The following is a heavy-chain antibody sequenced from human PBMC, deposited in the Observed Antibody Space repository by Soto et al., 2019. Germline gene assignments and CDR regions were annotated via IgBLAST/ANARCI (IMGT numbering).Heavy chain of an antibody. CDR2: ISASGGST. CDR3: AKRLTLYGPIYY. V-gene: IGHV3-23*01. Sequence: QPGGSLRLSCAASGFTFSSYAMNWVRQAPGKGLEWVSGISASGGSTYYADSVKGRFTISRDNSKNTLYLQMNSLRAEDTAVYYCAKRLTLYGPIYYWGQGTLVTVSS. CDR1: GFTFSSYA. J-gene: IGHJ4*02. D-gene: IGHD2-21*01.